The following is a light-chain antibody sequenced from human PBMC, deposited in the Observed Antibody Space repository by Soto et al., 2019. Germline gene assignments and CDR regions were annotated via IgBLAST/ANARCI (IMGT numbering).Light chain of an antibody. CDR1: QSVNSY. CDR2: DTS. V-gene: IGKV3-20*01. Sequence: EIVLTQSPATLSLSPGERATLSCRASQSVNSYLAWYQQKPGQAPRLLIYDTSNRATGIPARFSGSGSGTDFTLTISRLEPEDFAVYYCQQYGSSPETFGQGTKVDIK. CDR3: QQYGSSPET. J-gene: IGKJ1*01.